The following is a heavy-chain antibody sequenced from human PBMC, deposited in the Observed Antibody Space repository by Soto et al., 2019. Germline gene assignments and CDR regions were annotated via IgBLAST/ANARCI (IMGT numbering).Heavy chain of an antibody. Sequence: PGGSLRLSCTVSGFSVTNSYINWVRQAPGKGLEWVSILYSSGTTYYADSVRGRFTVPRDDSKNTLFLHMNSLRADDTAVYYCARDWSKFSYNYPYYYAMDAWGQGTTVTVSS. V-gene: IGHV3-53*01. CDR1: GFSVTNSY. D-gene: IGHD5-18*01. CDR2: LYSSGTT. CDR3: ARDWSKFSYNYPYYYAMDA. J-gene: IGHJ6*02.